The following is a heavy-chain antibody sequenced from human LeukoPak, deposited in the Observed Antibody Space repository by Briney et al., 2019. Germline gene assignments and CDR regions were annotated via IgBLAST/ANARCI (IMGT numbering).Heavy chain of an antibody. V-gene: IGHV1-69*13. CDR2: IIPIFGRA. D-gene: IGHD4-17*01. CDR3: ARMTTVPRPGAFDI. Sequence: GGSVKVSCKASGGTFSSYAISWVRQAPGQGLEWMGGIIPIFGRANYAQKFQGRVTITADESTSTAYKELSSLRSEETAVYYCARMTTVPRPGAFDIWGQGTMVTVSS. CDR1: GGTFSSYA. J-gene: IGHJ3*02.